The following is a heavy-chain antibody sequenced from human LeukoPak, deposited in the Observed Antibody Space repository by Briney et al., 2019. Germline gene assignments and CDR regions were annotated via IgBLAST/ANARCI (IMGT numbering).Heavy chain of an antibody. D-gene: IGHD6-19*01. Sequence: SETLSLTCTVSGGSISSYYWSWIRQPPGKGLEWIGYIYYSGSTYYNPSLKSRVTISVDTSKNQFSLKLSSVTAADTAVYYCARDGTVAGKDYWGQGTLVTVSS. J-gene: IGHJ4*02. V-gene: IGHV4-59*12. CDR2: IYYSGST. CDR3: ARDGTVAGKDY. CDR1: GGSISSYY.